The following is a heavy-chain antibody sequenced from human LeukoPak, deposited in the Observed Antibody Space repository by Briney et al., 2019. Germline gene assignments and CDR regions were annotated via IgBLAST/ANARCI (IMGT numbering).Heavy chain of an antibody. CDR2: ISYDGSNK. CDR1: GFTFSSYG. J-gene: IGHJ4*02. Sequence: GGSLRLSCAASGFTFSSYGMHWVRQAPGKGLEWVAVISYDGSNKYYADSVKGRFTISRDNSKNTLYLQMNSLRAEDTAVYYCAKLPYCSSTSCYTGGYEYYFDYWGQGTLVTVSS. V-gene: IGHV3-30*18. CDR3: AKLPYCSSTSCYTGGYEYYFDY. D-gene: IGHD2-2*02.